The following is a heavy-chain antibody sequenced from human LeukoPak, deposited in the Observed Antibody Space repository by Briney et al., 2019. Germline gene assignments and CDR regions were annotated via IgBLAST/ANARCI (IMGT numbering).Heavy chain of an antibody. D-gene: IGHD3-3*01. J-gene: IGHJ3*02. V-gene: IGHV3-23*01. CDR3: AKDIYEDRAFDI. CDR2: ISGSGGST. Sequence: GGSLRLSCAAPGISFSSYAMSWVRQAPGKGLEWVSAISGSGGSTYYADSVKGRFTISRDNSKNTLYLQMNSLRAEDTAVYYCAKDIYEDRAFDIWGQGTMVTVSS. CDR1: GISFSSYA.